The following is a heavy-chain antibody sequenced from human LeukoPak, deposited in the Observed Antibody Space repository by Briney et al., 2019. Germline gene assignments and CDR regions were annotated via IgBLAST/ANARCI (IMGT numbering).Heavy chain of an antibody. Sequence: SSVKVSCKASGYTFTGYYMHWLRQPPGQGLERMGWINPNSGGTNYAQKFQGKVPMTRDTSISTAYMELSRLTSDDTAVYYCARDLGSIVATFDFFWYFDLWGRGTLLTVSS. CDR3: ARDLGSIVATFDFFWYFDL. CDR2: INPNSGGT. D-gene: IGHD5-12*01. V-gene: IGHV1-2*02. J-gene: IGHJ2*01. CDR1: GYTFTGYY.